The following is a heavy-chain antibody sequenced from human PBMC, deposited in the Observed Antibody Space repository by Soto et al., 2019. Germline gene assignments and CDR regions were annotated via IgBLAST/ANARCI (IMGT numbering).Heavy chain of an antibody. CDR1: GFTFSIYA. D-gene: IGHD2-2*01. CDR3: AKEVVVESAGRSHYYYYGLDV. V-gene: IGHV3-23*01. J-gene: IGHJ6*02. Sequence: EVQLLESGGGLVQPGGSLRLSCAASGFTFSIYAMNWVRQAPGKGLEWVSVISGSGGRTDYADSVKGRFTMSRDNSKNTLYLQMNSLRAEDTAVYYCAKEVVVESAGRSHYYYYGLDVWGQGTTVTVSS. CDR2: ISGSGGRT.